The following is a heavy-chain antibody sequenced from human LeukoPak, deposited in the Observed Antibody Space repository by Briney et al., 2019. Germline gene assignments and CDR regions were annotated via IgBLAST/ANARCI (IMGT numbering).Heavy chain of an antibody. CDR1: GYTFTSHG. CDR3: ARPDRDFDFWTGYYPVAFDY. CDR2: ISAYKNNS. D-gene: IGHD3/OR15-3a*01. J-gene: IGHJ4*02. V-gene: IGHV1-18*01. Sequence: SVKVSCKASGYTFTSHGISWVRQAPGQGLEWMGWISAYKNNSNYAQSLQDRVTMTTDTSTNTAYMELRSLTFDDTAVYYCARPDRDFDFWTGYYPVAFDYWGQGTLVTVSS.